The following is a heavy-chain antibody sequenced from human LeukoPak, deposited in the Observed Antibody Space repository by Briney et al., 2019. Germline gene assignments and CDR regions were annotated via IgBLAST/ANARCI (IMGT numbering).Heavy chain of an antibody. CDR1: GGSISSGGYY. D-gene: IGHD2-2*02. V-gene: IGHV4-31*03. CDR3: ARVFRLSEIVVVPAAIKGGDAFDI. J-gene: IGHJ3*02. CDR2: IYYSGST. Sequence: SETLSLTCTVSGGSISSGGYYWSWIRQHPGKGLEWIGYIYYSGSTHYNPSLKSRVTISVDTSKNQFSLKLSSVTAADTAVYYCARVFRLSEIVVVPAAIKGGDAFDIWGQGTMVTVSS.